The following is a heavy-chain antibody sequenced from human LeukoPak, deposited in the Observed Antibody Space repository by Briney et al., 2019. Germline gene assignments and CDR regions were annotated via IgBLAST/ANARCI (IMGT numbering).Heavy chain of an antibody. CDR1: GYTFTGYY. CDR2: INPGSGAT. J-gene: IGHJ4*02. D-gene: IGHD5-12*01. CDR3: ARGYRSSGYEHY. Sequence: ASVKVSCKASGYTFTGYYMHWVRQAPGQGLEWMGWINPGSGATNCAQRFHGRVTMTRDTSISTVYMELSRLRSDDTAVYYCARGYRSSGYEHYWGQGTLVTVSS. V-gene: IGHV1-2*02.